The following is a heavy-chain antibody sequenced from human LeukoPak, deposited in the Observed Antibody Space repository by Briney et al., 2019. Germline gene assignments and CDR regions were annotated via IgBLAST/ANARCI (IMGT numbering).Heavy chain of an antibody. D-gene: IGHD3-3*01. CDR2: IYTSGNT. J-gene: IGHJ4*02. CDR3: AREYDPSTRYFDY. CDR1: GDSMSSHY. Sequence: SEALSLTCNVSGDSMSSHYWSWFRQPAGKGLEWIGRIYTSGNTNYNPSLKSRITMSADASKNHFSLKLTSVTAADTAVYYCAREYDPSTRYFDYWGQGTLVTVSS. V-gene: IGHV4-4*07.